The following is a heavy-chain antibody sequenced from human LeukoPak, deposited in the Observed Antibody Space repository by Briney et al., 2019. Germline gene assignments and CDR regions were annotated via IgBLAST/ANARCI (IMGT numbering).Heavy chain of an antibody. D-gene: IGHD4-17*01. Sequence: ASVKVSCKASGYTFTSYYMHWVRQAPGQGLEWMGIINPSGGSTSYAQKFQGRVTMTRDMSTSTVYMELSSLRSEDTAVYYCARDGEDTVTTNYFDYWGQGTLVTVSS. CDR2: INPSGGST. CDR3: ARDGEDTVTTNYFDY. J-gene: IGHJ4*02. CDR1: GYTFTSYY. V-gene: IGHV1-46*01.